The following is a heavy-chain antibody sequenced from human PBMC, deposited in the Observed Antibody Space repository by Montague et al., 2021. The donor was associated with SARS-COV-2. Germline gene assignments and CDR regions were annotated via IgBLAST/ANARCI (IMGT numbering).Heavy chain of an antibody. J-gene: IGHJ4*02. CDR1: GGSIMRSDYY. CDR3: AGHETGDPPFGD. Sequence: SETLFLTCTVSGGSIMRSDYYWGWTRQAPGKGLEWIGSIYYSGRTMYTPSLKTRLSMSIDKSKNQFSLRLNSVTAADTSIYYCAGHETGDPPFGDWGQGTLVTVSS. CDR2: IYYSGRT. D-gene: IGHD7-27*01. V-gene: IGHV4-39*01.